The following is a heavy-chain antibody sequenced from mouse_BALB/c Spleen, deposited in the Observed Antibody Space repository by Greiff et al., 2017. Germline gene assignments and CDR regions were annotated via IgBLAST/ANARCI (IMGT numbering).Heavy chain of an antibody. CDR2: IWAGGST. CDR3: ARVGITTTAGFAY. J-gene: IGHJ3*01. V-gene: IGHV2-9*02. D-gene: IGHD2-4*01. Sequence: VHLVESGPGLVAPSQSLSITCTVSGFSLTSYGVHWVRQPPGKGLEWLGVIWAGGSTNYNSALMSRLSISKDNSKSQVFLKMNSLQTDDTAMYYCARVGITTTAGFAYWGEGTLVTVSA. CDR1: GFSLTSYG.